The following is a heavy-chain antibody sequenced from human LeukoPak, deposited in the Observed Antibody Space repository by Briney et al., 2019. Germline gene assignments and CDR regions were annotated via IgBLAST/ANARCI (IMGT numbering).Heavy chain of an antibody. CDR3: AQCRDGYNNFDY. CDR2: INPNSGGT. Sequence: ASVKVSCKASGYTFTSYYMHWVRQAPGQGLEWMGWINPNSGGTNYAQKFQGRVTMTRDTSISTAYMEPSRLRSDDTAVYYCAQCRDGYNNFDYWGQGTLVTVSS. D-gene: IGHD5-24*01. J-gene: IGHJ4*02. CDR1: GYTFTSYY. V-gene: IGHV1-2*02.